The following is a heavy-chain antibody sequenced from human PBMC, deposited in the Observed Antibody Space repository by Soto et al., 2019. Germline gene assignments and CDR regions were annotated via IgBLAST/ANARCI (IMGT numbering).Heavy chain of an antibody. D-gene: IGHD2-2*01. Sequence: PGRSLRLSCAASGFTFSTYTMNWVRQAPGKGLEWVSSISTSSSYIYYADSVKGRFAISRDNDKNSLYLQMNSLRPEDTAAYYCARDRPSASGYYFDYWGQGTLVTVSS. J-gene: IGHJ4*02. CDR2: ISTSSSYI. CDR1: GFTFSTYT. V-gene: IGHV3-21*01. CDR3: ARDRPSASGYYFDY.